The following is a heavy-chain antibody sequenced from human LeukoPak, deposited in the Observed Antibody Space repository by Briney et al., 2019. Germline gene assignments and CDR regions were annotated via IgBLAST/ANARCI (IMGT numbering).Heavy chain of an antibody. CDR3: ASRGAGRCSSTSCYPYYYYYGMDV. CDR1: GGSFSGYY. CDR2: INHSGST. Sequence: PSETLSLTCAVYGGSFSGYYWSWIRQPPGKGLEWIGEINHSGSTNYNPSLKSRVTISVDTSKNQFSLKLSSVTAADTAVYYCASRGAGRCSSTSCYPYYYYYGMDVWGQGTTVTVSS. V-gene: IGHV4-34*01. J-gene: IGHJ6*02. D-gene: IGHD2-2*01.